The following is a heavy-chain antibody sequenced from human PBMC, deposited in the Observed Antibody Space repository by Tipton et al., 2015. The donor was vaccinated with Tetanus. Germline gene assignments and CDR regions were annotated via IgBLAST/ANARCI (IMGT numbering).Heavy chain of an antibody. CDR2: ISSSGST. CDR1: GGSLRSGDHY. Sequence: TLSLTCSVSGGSLRSGDHYWSWIRQPPGKGLEWLAYISSSGSTNSNYSLKSRVTISVDTSKNQFSLNLSSVAAADTAVYYCARGGRDAYNNPLGAFDVWGRGTTVTVSS. CDR3: ARGGRDAYNNPLGAFDV. J-gene: IGHJ3*01. V-gene: IGHV4-61*08. D-gene: IGHD5-24*01.